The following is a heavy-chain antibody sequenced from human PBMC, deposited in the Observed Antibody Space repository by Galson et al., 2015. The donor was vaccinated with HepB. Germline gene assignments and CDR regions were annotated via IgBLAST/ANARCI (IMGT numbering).Heavy chain of an antibody. CDR3: AKDAYKSSCYFGS. V-gene: IGHV3-33*06. CDR1: GFTFGNYG. CDR2: IWNDGNNR. J-gene: IGHJ4*02. D-gene: IGHD3-16*01. Sequence: SLRLSCAASGFTFGNYGMHWVRQAPGKGLEWVAVIWNDGNNRYYCDSVKGRFSISRDNSKNTLYLQMNSLRAEDTAMYYCAKDAYKSSCYFGSWGQGALVTGSS.